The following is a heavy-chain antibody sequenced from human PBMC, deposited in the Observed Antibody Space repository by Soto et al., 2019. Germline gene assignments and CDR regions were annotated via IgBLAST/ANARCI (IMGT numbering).Heavy chain of an antibody. CDR3: ARALSLGIAAHP. D-gene: IGHD6-6*01. J-gene: IGHJ4*02. Sequence: ASVKVSCKASGYTFTGYYMHWVRQAPGQGLEWMGWVNPNSGGTNYAQKFQGRVTMTRDTSISTAYMELSRLRSDDTAVYYCARALSLGIAAHPWGQGTLVTVSS. V-gene: IGHV1-2*02. CDR2: VNPNSGGT. CDR1: GYTFTGYY.